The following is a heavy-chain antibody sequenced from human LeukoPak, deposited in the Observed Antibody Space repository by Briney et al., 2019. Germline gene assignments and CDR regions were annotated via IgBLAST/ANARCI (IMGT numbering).Heavy chain of an antibody. CDR2: INPNSGGT. V-gene: IGHV1-2*06. CDR1: GYTFTGYY. J-gene: IGHJ4*02. Sequence: ASVKVSCKASGYTFTGYYMHWVRQAPGQGLEWMGRINPNSGGTNYAQKFQGRVTMTRDTSISTAYMELSRLRSDDTAVYYCASRASGTVTPHDYWGQGTLVTVFS. CDR3: ASRASGTVTPHDY. D-gene: IGHD4-17*01.